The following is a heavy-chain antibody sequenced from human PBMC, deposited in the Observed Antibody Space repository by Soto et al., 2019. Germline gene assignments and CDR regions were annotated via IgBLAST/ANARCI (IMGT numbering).Heavy chain of an antibody. J-gene: IGHJ4*02. D-gene: IGHD2-2*01. CDR2: MFHTGST. Sequence: QVHLQESGPGLVKPSETLSLTCTVSGDSISSYYWSWIRQPPGKGLEWIGFMFHTGSTNYNPSLKSRVTISVDTSKNYFYLKMTSVTAADTAVYYCATYAGHYFVHWGRGTLVTVSS. CDR3: ATYAGHYFVH. CDR1: GDSISSYY. V-gene: IGHV4-59*01.